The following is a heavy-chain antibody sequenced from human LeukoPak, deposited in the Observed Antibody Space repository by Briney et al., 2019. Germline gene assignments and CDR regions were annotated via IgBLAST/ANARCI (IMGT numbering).Heavy chain of an antibody. D-gene: IGHD3-22*01. Sequence: SETLSLTCTVSGGSISSYYWSWIRQPPGKGLEWIGYIYYSGSTNYNPSLKSRVTISVDTSKNQFSLKLSSVTAADTAVYYCARSADSFLYYYDSSGYYLFEYWGQGTLVTVSS. J-gene: IGHJ4*02. CDR2: IYYSGST. CDR3: ARSADSFLYYYDSSGYYLFEY. CDR1: GGSISSYY. V-gene: IGHV4-59*08.